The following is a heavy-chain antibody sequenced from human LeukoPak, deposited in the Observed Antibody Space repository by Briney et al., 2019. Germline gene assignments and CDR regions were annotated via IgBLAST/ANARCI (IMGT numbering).Heavy chain of an antibody. Sequence: SETLSPTCTVSRGSISNYYWGWIRQPPGKGLEWIGFFSYSGSTNYNPSLKSRVTISVDTFKNQFSLKLTSVTAADTAVYYCARAQYSGSCFDYWGQGALVTVSS. D-gene: IGHD1-26*01. CDR3: ARAQYSGSCFDY. J-gene: IGHJ4*02. CDR2: FSYSGST. CDR1: RGSISNYY. V-gene: IGHV4-59*01.